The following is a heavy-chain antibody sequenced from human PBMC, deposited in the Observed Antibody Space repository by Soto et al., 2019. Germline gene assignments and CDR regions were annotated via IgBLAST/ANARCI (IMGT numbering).Heavy chain of an antibody. CDR2: IIPIFGTA. D-gene: IGHD3-22*01. CDR3: AGREEYDSSGPIDY. Sequence: QVQLVQSGAEVKKPGSSVKVSCKASGGTFSSYAISWVRQAPGQGLEWMGGIIPIFGTANYAQKFQGRVTITADKSTSTAYMELGSLRSDDTAVYYCAGREEYDSSGPIDYWGQGTLVTVSS. V-gene: IGHV1-69*06. J-gene: IGHJ4*02. CDR1: GGTFSSYA.